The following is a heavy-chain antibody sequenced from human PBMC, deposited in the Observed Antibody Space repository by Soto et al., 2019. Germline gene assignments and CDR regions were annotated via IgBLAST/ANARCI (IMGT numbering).Heavy chain of an antibody. V-gene: IGHV6-1*01. CDR3: AGVTWFRGLDV. J-gene: IGHJ6*02. CDR1: GDSVSSNSAA. CDR2: TYYKSGWNN. Sequence: SATLSLRCAISGDSVSSNSAAWNWISQSPSRGLEWLGRTYYKSGWNNDYALSVKSRMTINPDTSKNQFSLHLDSVTPEDTAVYYCAGVTWFRGLDVWGQGTPVTVSS. D-gene: IGHD3-10*01.